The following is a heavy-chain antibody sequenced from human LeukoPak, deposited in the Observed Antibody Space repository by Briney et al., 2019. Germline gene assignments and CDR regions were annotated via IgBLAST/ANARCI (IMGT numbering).Heavy chain of an antibody. CDR2: INPNSGGT. Sequence: GASVKVSCKASGYTFTGYYMHWVRQAPGQGLEWMGWINPNSGGTNYAQKFQGRVTMTRDTSISTAYMELSRLRSDDTAVYYCARDPERVPGWSSGYSFDYWGQGTLVTVSS. CDR3: ARDPERVPGWSSGYSFDY. V-gene: IGHV1-2*02. J-gene: IGHJ4*02. D-gene: IGHD3-22*01. CDR1: GYTFTGYY.